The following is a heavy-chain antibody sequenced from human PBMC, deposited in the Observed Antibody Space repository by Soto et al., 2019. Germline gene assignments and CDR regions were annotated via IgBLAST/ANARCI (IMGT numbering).Heavy chain of an antibody. V-gene: IGHV1-3*05. Sequence: QVQLVKSGAEEKKPGASVKVSCKASGYTFTNYAMHWVRQAPGQRLEWMGWINAGNGNTKYSQKFQGRVTITRDTSASTAYMELSSLRSEDTAVYYCARSSGWYVWFDPWGQGTLVTVSS. CDR3: ARSSGWYVWFDP. J-gene: IGHJ5*02. CDR1: GYTFTNYA. D-gene: IGHD6-13*01. CDR2: INAGNGNT.